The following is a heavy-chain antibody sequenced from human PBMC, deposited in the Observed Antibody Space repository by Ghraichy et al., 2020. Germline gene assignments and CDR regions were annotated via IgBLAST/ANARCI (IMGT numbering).Heavy chain of an antibody. CDR2: INRDACKT. D-gene: IGHD3-22*01. CDR1: GFTFSRYW. CDR3: ASDAPFNVSSSGRSSCFES. V-gene: IGHV3-74*01. Sequence: GGSLRLSCTGSGFTFSRYWMHWVRQSPGKGLVWVARINRDACKTNYADSVRGRFSISRDNAESTLYLQMNSLSVEDTAVYYYASDAPFNVSSSGRSSCFESWGQGTLVTVSS. J-gene: IGHJ5*01.